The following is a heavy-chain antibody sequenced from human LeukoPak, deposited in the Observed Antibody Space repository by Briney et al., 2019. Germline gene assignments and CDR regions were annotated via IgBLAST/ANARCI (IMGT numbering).Heavy chain of an antibody. J-gene: IGHJ3*02. Sequence: SETLSLTCVVYGGSFSGFYWSWFRQSPGKGLEWIGEIDHGGTTNYNPSLKSRVTISLDTPRDQFSLKVRSLTAADTAVYFCARSRLWPTGTFDIWGQGTMVSVSS. V-gene: IGHV4-34*01. D-gene: IGHD1-1*01. CDR3: ARSRLWPTGTFDI. CDR2: IDHGGTT. CDR1: GGSFSGFY.